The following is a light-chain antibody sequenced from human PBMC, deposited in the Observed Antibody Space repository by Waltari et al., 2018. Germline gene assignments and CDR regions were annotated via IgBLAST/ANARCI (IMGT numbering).Light chain of an antibody. J-gene: IGLJ2*01. V-gene: IGLV1-51*01. CDR2: DNH. CDR3: GTWDSNLSAWI. Sequence: QSVLTQPPSVSAAPGQRVTISCSGGRSNIGSNSVSWYQNLPGTAPKLLIYDNHKRPSGIPDRFSGSKSGTSVTLDITGLQTGDEAEYYCGTWDSNLSAWIFGGGTKLTVL. CDR1: RSNIGSNS.